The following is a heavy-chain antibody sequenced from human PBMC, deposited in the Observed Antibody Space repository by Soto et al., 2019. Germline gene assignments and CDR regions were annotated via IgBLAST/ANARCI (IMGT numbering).Heavy chain of an antibody. Sequence: QVQLVQSGAEVKKPGASVKVSCKASGYTFTSYDINWVRQATGQGLEWMGWMNPNSGNTGYAQKFQGRVTMTRNTSISTAYMVLSSLRSEDTAVYYCASVHSSSWDYYYYYYMDVWGKGTTVTVSS. D-gene: IGHD6-6*01. J-gene: IGHJ6*03. CDR2: MNPNSGNT. CDR1: GYTFTSYD. V-gene: IGHV1-8*01. CDR3: ASVHSSSWDYYYYYYMDV.